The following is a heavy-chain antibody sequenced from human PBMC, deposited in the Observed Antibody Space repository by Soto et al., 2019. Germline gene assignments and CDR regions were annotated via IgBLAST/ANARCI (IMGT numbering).Heavy chain of an antibody. J-gene: IGHJ6*03. Sequence: GESLKISCKGSGYSFTSYWIGWVRQMPGKGLEWMGIIYPGDSDTRYSPSFQGQVTISADKSISTAYLQWSSLKASDTAMYYCARGSYCSGGSCYSGYYYYYMDVWGKGTTVTVSS. V-gene: IGHV5-51*01. CDR2: IYPGDSDT. CDR1: GYSFTSYW. D-gene: IGHD2-15*01. CDR3: ARGSYCSGGSCYSGYYYYYMDV.